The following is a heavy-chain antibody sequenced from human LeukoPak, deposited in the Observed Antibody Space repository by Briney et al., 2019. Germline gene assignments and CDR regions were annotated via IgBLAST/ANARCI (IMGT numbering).Heavy chain of an antibody. CDR2: ISGGGDFT. CDR1: GFTFHIYA. CDR3: ARGGQYSDFAYFQH. Sequence: GGSLRLSCAASGFTFHIYAMNWVRQAPGKGLEWVSAISGGGDFTYYADSVRGRFTISRDNSKNTLYLQMNSLRAEDTAVYYCARGGQYSDFAYFQHWGQGTLVTVSS. V-gene: IGHV3-23*01. J-gene: IGHJ1*01. D-gene: IGHD1-26*01.